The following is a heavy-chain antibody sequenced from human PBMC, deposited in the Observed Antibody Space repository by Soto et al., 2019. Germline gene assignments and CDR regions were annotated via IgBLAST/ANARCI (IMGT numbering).Heavy chain of an antibody. CDR1: GYSLTSYY. J-gene: IGHJ4*02. CDR3: ARSYVTSRPIDF. CDR2: TNPSDGST. Sequence: ASVKVSFKASGYSLTSYYMHWVRRAPGQGLEWMGITNPSDGSTNYARKFQGRVTITSDTSTSTLYMEMASLRSEDTAMYYCARSYVTSRPIDFWGQGALVTVSS. D-gene: IGHD3-10*02. V-gene: IGHV1-46*01.